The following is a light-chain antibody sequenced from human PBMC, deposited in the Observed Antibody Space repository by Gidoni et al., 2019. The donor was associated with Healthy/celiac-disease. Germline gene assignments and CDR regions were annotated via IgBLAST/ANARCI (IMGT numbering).Light chain of an antibody. Sequence: SYVLTQPPSVSVAPGQTARINCGGNNIGSKSVHWYQQKPGQAPVLVVYDDWARPSGIPERFSGSNSGNTATLTISRVEAGDEADYYCQVWDSSSDHYVFGTGTKVTVL. CDR1: NIGSKS. CDR3: QVWDSSSDHYV. CDR2: DDW. J-gene: IGLJ1*01. V-gene: IGLV3-21*02.